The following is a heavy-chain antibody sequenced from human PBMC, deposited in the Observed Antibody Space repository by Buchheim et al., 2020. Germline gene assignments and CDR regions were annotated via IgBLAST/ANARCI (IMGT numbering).Heavy chain of an antibody. D-gene: IGHD4-17*01. J-gene: IGHJ4*02. CDR1: GFSFSSYG. CDR3: AKRSDYGDAYFDY. V-gene: IGHV3-23*01. CDR2: IHYSGDGT. Sequence: EVQLLESGGGLIQPGGSLRLSCGASGFSFSSYGMSWVRQAPGKGLEWVSAIHYSGDGTYYTDSVKGRFTISRDNSKNTLYLQMNSLRAEDTAIYYCAKRSDYGDAYFDYWGQGTL.